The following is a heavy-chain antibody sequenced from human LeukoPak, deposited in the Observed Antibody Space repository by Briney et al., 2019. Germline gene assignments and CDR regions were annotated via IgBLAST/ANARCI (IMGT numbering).Heavy chain of an antibody. J-gene: IGHJ4*02. D-gene: IGHD2-2*01. Sequence: PTLSLTFAISGDSVSTNSAAWNWLRQSPSRGLEWLGRTYCRSKWYNDYAVSVKSRLSINPDASKNQFSLHLNSVTPDDTAVYYCARVPRVPAAMPCDYWGQGTLVTVSS. V-gene: IGHV6-1*01. CDR2: TYCRSKWYN. CDR1: GDSVSTNSAA. CDR3: ARVPRVPAAMPCDY.